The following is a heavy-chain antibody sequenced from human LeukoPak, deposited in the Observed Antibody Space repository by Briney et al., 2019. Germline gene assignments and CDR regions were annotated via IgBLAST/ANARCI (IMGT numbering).Heavy chain of an antibody. CDR1: GFSFRNYW. V-gene: IGHV3-7*01. D-gene: IGHD2-15*01. Sequence: GGSLRLSCAASGFSFRNYWMGWVRQAPGKGLEMVANTKPDGSAEYYADSVRGRFSTSRDNANNLLYLQMNSLRAEDTAVYYCARDGGLHTNFDYWGQGTLVTVSS. CDR2: TKPDGSAE. J-gene: IGHJ4*02. CDR3: ARDGGLHTNFDY.